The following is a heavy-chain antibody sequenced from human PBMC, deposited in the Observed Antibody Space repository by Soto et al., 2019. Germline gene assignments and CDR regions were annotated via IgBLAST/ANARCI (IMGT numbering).Heavy chain of an antibody. CDR3: ARRVAERWFAIMHLVQSDWCDP. V-gene: IGHV1-69*01. J-gene: IGHJ5*02. CDR1: GGTFSSYP. D-gene: IGHD6-6*01. CDR2: IIPIFGTA. Sequence: QMQLVQSGAEVKKPGSSVKVSCKASGGTFSSYPLSWVRQAPGQGLEWMGGIIPIFGTAHYAQKFQARVTNTADESAITAYMELSSLRSQDTAVYYGARRVAERWFAIMHLVQSDWCDPWGQGTLVTVSS.